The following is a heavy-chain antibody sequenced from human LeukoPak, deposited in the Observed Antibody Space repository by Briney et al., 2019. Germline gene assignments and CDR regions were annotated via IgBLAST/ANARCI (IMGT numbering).Heavy chain of an antibody. CDR1: GFIFSSYA. V-gene: IGHV3-23*01. D-gene: IGHD4-17*01. J-gene: IGHJ4*02. CDR3: AKGFYGDYSFDC. CDR2: ISGSGGST. Sequence: GGSLRLSCAASGFIFSSYAMSWVRQAPGKGLEWVSTISGSGGSTYYADSVKGRFNISRDNSKNTLYLQMNSLRAEDSAVYYCAKGFYGDYSFDCWGQGSLVTVSS.